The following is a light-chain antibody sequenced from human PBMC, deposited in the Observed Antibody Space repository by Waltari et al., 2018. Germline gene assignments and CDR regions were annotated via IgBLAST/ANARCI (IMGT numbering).Light chain of an antibody. J-gene: IGLJ2*01. CDR3: AAWDDSLSGVV. V-gene: IGLV1-47*01. CDR2: KNK. CDR1: SPNIGSNY. Sequence: QSVLTQPPSASGTPGQRVTISCSGSSPNIGSNYVYWYQQLPGTAPKLLISKNKQRPSGVPDRFSGSKSGTSASLAISGLRSEDEADYSCAAWDDSLSGVVFGGGTKLTVL.